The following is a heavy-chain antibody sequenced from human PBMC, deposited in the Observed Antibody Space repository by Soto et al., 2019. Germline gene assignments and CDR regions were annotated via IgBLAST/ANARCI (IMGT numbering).Heavy chain of an antibody. J-gene: IGHJ6*02. Sequence: SETLSLTCTVSGGSISSYYWSWIRQPPGKGLEWIGYIYYSGSTNYNPSLKSRVTISVDTSKNQFSLKLSHVTAAATGVQYYAGGPLFRGGGGIYGMDVWGQGTTVTVSS. V-gene: IGHV4-59*01. CDR2: IYYSGST. CDR3: AGGPLFRGGGGIYGMDV. CDR1: GGSISSYY. D-gene: IGHD3-16*01.